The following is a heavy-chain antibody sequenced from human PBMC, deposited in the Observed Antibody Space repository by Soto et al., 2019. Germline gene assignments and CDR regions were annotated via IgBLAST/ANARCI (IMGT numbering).Heavy chain of an antibody. Sequence: QVKLVQSGAEEKKPGASVKVSCKASGYTFTSYAMHWVRQAPGQRLEWMGWINAGNGNTKYSQKFQGRVTITRDTSASTASMERSSMRSEDTAVYYWARVEGAYGDSWGQGTMVTVAS. CDR2: INAGNGNT. D-gene: IGHD4-17*01. CDR1: GYTFTSYA. V-gene: IGHV1-3*05. J-gene: IGHJ3*01. CDR3: ARVEGAYGDS.